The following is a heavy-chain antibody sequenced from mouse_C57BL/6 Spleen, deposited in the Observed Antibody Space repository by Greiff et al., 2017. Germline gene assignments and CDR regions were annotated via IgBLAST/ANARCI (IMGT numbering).Heavy chain of an antibody. CDR3: ARGEALGGSSGPYFDY. CDR2: IYPGSGNT. J-gene: IGHJ2*01. V-gene: IGHV1-66*01. CDR1: GYSFTSYY. D-gene: IGHD3-2*02. Sequence: QVQLQQSGPELVKPGASVKISCKASGYSFTSYYIHWVKQRPGQGLEWIGWIYPGSGNTKYNEKFKGKATLTADTSSSTAYMQLSSLTSEDSAVYYCARGEALGGSSGPYFDYWGQGTTLTVSS.